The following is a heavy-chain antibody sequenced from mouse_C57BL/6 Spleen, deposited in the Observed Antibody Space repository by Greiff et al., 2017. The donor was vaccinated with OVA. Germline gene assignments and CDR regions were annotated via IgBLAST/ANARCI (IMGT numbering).Heavy chain of an antibody. Sequence: EVKLMESGGGLVKPGGSLKLSCAASGFTFSDYGMHWVRQAPEKGLEWVAYISSGSSTIYYADTVKGRFTISRDNAKNTLFLQMTSLRSEDTAMYYCARDTTVVATPFAYWGQGTLVTVSA. V-gene: IGHV5-17*01. CDR1: GFTFSDYG. J-gene: IGHJ3*01. CDR3: ARDTTVVATPFAY. CDR2: ISSGSSTI. D-gene: IGHD1-1*01.